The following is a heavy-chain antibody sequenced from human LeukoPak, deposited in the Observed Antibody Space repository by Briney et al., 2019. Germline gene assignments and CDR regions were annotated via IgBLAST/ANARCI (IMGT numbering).Heavy chain of an antibody. CDR2: INYSGGT. Sequence: PSETLSLTCTVSGDSISSGSYYCDWIRHPPGKGLEWIGDINYSGGTYYNPSLKSRVTMSVDTSKNQFSLKLSSVTAADTAVYYCARHTRGNNWFDPWGQGTLVTVSS. J-gene: IGHJ5*02. CDR1: GDSISSGSYY. D-gene: IGHD1-1*01. CDR3: ARHTRGNNWFDP. V-gene: IGHV4-39*01.